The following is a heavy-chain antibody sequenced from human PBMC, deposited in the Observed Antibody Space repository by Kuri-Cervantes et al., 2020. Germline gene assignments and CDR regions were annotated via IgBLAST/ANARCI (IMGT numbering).Heavy chain of an antibody. V-gene: IGHV1-69*13. D-gene: IGHD6-13*01. CDR2: IIPIFGTA. CDR3: ARGPYSSFYYFDY. CDR1: GGTFSSYA. J-gene: IGHJ4*02. Sequence: SVKVSCKASGGTFSSYAISWVRQAPGQGLEWMGGIIPIFGTANYAQKFQGRVTITADGSTSTAYMELSSLRSEDTAVYCCARGPYSSFYYFDYWGQGTLVTVSS.